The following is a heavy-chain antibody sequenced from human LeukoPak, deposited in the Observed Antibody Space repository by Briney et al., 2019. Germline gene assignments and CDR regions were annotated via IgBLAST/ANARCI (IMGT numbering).Heavy chain of an antibody. CDR2: IGRSGSYT. J-gene: IGHJ4*02. Sequence: PAGSLRLSCAASGFTISTNAMIWVGTAPGKGLEWVSVIGRSGSYTYYADSVKGRFTISRDNSKDTLYLQMNSLRAEDTAVYYCARDWYDYWGQGTLVTVSS. V-gene: IGHV3-23*01. D-gene: IGHD6-13*01. CDR3: ARDWYDY. CDR1: GFTISTNA.